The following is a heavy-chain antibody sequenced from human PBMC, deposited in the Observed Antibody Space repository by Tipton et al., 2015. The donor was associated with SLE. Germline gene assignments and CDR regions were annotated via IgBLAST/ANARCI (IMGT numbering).Heavy chain of an antibody. CDR3: ARGVLISGTTRYLDF. J-gene: IGHJ4*02. V-gene: IGHV3-21*01. D-gene: IGHD1-7*01. Sequence: SLRLSCVASAFTFSSYTFNWVRQAPGKGLEWVSSISSSGVYIHYTDSVKGRFTISRDNSKNTLYLQMNSLRAEDTAMYYCARGVLISGTTRYLDFWGQGTLVTVSS. CDR1: AFTFSSYT. CDR2: ISSSGVYI.